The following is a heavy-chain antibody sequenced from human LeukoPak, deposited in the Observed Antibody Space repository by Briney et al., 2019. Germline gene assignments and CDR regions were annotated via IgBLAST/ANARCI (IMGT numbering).Heavy chain of an antibody. CDR1: GGSTSSSTYY. Sequence: PSETLSLTCTVSGGSTSSSTYYWGWVRQPPGKGLEWIGSVYYGGTTSYNPSLKSRVTISVDTSRNQFSLNLSSVTAADTAVYYCVGRPRGYWGQGTLVTVSS. CDR3: VGRPRGY. CDR2: VYYGGTT. J-gene: IGHJ4*02. V-gene: IGHV4-39*01. D-gene: IGHD2-15*01.